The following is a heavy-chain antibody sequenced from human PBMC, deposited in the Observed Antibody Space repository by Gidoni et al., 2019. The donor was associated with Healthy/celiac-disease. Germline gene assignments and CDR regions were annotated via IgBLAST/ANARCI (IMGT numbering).Heavy chain of an antibody. CDR1: GGSFSGYY. CDR2: INHSGST. CDR3: ARLGVLRPFDY. D-gene: IGHD1-26*01. Sequence: QVQLQQWGAGLLKPSETLSLTCAVYGGSFSGYYWSWIRQPPGKGLEWIGEINHSGSTNYNPSLKSRVTISVDMSKNQFSLKLSSVTAADTAVYYCARLGVLRPFDYWGQGTLVTVSS. V-gene: IGHV4-34*01. J-gene: IGHJ4*02.